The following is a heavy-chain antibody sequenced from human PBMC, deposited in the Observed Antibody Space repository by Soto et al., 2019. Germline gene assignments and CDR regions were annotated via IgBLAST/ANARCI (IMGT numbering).Heavy chain of an antibody. D-gene: IGHD5-18*01. V-gene: IGHV3-30*18. CDR3: ANSEYSRYKNIDV. Sequence: PGGSLRLSCAASGFTFRGYGMHWVRQAPGRGLEWVALISHDGSIKYYADSVRGRFTISRDNSKNTLYLQMNSLRAEDTAVYYCANSEYSRYKNIDVWGRGTTVTVSS. CDR2: ISHDGSIK. J-gene: IGHJ6*02. CDR1: GFTFRGYG.